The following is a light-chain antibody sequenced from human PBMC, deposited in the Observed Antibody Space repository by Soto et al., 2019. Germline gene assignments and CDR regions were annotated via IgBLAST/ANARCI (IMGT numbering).Light chain of an antibody. V-gene: IGKV1-27*01. J-gene: IGKJ4*01. CDR3: QKYNRAPLT. Sequence: DSQMPKSPSSLHASGGERVTITCRASQGISNYLAWYQQKPGKVPKLLIYAASTLQSGVPSRFSGSGSGTDFTLTISSLQPEDVATYYCQKYNRAPLTFGGGNKVEIK. CDR1: QGISNY. CDR2: AAS.